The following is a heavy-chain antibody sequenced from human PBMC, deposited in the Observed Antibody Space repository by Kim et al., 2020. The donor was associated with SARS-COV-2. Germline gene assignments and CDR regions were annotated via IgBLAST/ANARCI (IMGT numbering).Heavy chain of an antibody. CDR3: ARWNFDYGDYHFDY. V-gene: IGHV1-8*01. J-gene: IGHJ4*02. Sequence: EQKFQGRVTMTRNTSISTAYMELSSLRSEDTAVYYCARWNFDYGDYHFDYWGQGTLVTVSS. D-gene: IGHD4-17*01.